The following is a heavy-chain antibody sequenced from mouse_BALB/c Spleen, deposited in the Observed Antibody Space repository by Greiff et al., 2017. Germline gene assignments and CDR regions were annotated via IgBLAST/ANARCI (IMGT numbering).Heavy chain of an antibody. CDR3: ARDYDYDDAMDY. V-gene: IGHV1S137*01. Sequence: LQESGAELVRPGVSGKISCRGPANKFPDYAMHGGKKSHAKSLEWIGVISTYYGDASYNQKFKGKATMTVDKSSSTAYMELARLTSEDSAIYYCARDYDYDDAMDYWGQGTSVTVSS. CDR1: ANKFPDYA. D-gene: IGHD2-4*01. CDR2: ISTYYGDA. J-gene: IGHJ4*01.